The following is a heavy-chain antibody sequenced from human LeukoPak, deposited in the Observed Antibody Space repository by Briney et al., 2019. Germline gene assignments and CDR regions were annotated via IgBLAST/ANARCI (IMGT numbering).Heavy chain of an antibody. CDR2: INHSGST. Sequence: SETLSLTCTVSGGSISSGGYYWSWIRQHPGKGLEWIGEINHSGSTNYNPSLKSRVTISVDTSKNQFSLKLSSVTAADTAVYYCARGSYYDSSGYIDPNYYYGMDVWGQGTTVTVSS. CDR1: GGSISSGGYY. J-gene: IGHJ6*02. CDR3: ARGSYYDSSGYIDPNYYYGMDV. V-gene: IGHV4-31*03. D-gene: IGHD3-22*01.